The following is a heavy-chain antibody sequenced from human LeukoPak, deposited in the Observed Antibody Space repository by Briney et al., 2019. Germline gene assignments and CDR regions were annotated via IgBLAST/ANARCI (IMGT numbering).Heavy chain of an antibody. D-gene: IGHD3-3*01. CDR1: GGTFSSYA. CDR2: IIPIFGTA. V-gene: IGHV1-69*13. J-gene: IGHJ5*02. CDR3: ARGRTDYDFWSGVNWFDP. Sequence: GASVKVSCKASGGTFSSYAISWVRQAPGQGLEWMGGIIPIFGTANCAQKFQGRVTITADESTSTAYMELSSLRSEDTAVYYCARGRTDYDFWSGVNWFDPWGQGTLVTVSS.